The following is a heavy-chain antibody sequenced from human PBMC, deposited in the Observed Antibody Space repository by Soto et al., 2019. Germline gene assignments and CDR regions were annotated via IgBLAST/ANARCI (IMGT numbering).Heavy chain of an antibody. J-gene: IGHJ5*02. CDR2: ISAYNGNT. Sequence: QVQLVQTGAEVKKPGASVKVSCKASGYTFIDYGFSWVRQAPGQGLERMGWISAYNGNTRNAQKFQGRLTMTRETSTSTAYMELRSLRSDDTTVYYCARDDRIYSDSGVKFVTCGQGTLVTVSS. D-gene: IGHD4-17*01. CDR1: GYTFIDYG. CDR3: ARDDRIYSDSGVKFVT. V-gene: IGHV1-18*01.